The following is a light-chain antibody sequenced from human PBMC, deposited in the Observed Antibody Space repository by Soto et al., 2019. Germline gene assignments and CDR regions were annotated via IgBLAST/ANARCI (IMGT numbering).Light chain of an antibody. CDR2: KAS. Sequence: DTQMPQYPSTLSASLGDRVTITCRASQSISSWLAWYQQKPGKAPNLLMYKASTLESGVPSRFSGSGSGTEFTLTINTLQPDDFGTYYCQQYSSYPITFGQGTRLEIK. J-gene: IGKJ5*01. V-gene: IGKV1-5*03. CDR1: QSISSW. CDR3: QQYSSYPIT.